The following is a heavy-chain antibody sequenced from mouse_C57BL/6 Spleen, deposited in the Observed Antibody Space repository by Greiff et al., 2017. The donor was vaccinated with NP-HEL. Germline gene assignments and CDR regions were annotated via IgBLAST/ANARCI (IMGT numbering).Heavy chain of an antibody. CDR3: ARSDSSCLFDY. V-gene: IGHV1-82*01. Sequence: QVQLQQSGPELVKPGASVKISCKASGYAFSSSWMNWVKQRPGKGLEWIGRIYPGDGDTNYNGKFKGKATLTADKSSSTAYMQLSSLTSEDSAVYFCARSDSSCLFDYWGQGTTLTVSS. CDR1: GYAFSSSW. D-gene: IGHD3-2*02. CDR2: IYPGDGDT. J-gene: IGHJ2*01.